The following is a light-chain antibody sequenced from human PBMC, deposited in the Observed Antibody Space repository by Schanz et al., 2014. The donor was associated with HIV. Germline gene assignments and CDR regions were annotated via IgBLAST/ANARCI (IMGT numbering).Light chain of an antibody. Sequence: QLVLTQSPSASASLGASVKLTCTLSSGHSTYVIAWHQQQPGKGPRFLMKLNSDGSHSKGDGIPDRFSGSSSGAERYLTISSLQSEDEADYYCQTWGTGSVVFGGGTKLTVL. CDR2: LNSDGSH. CDR3: QTWGTGSVV. CDR1: SGHSTYV. V-gene: IGLV4-69*01. J-gene: IGLJ2*01.